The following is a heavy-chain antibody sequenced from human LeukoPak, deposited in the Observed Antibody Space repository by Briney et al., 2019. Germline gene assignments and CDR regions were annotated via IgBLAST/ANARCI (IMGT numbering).Heavy chain of an antibody. CDR1: GGSISSSNW. Sequence: SGTLSLTCAVSGGSISSSNWWGWVRQPPGKGLEWLGEIYHGGSTNYNPSLKSRATITVDKSKNQFSLKLSSVTAADTAVYYCARARSVAGLPYYFVYWGGGTKVTVSS. CDR2: IYHGGST. J-gene: IGHJ4*02. CDR3: ARARSVAGLPYYFVY. D-gene: IGHD6-19*01. V-gene: IGHV4-4*02.